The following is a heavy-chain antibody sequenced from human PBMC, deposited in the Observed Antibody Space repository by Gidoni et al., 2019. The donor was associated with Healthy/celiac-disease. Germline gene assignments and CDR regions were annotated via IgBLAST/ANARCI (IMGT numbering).Heavy chain of an antibody. D-gene: IGHD5-18*01. CDR2: IYHSGST. Sequence: VQLQASGPGLVKPSGTLSLTCAVSRGSISSSNWWRWVRQPPGKGLEWSGEIYHSGSTNYNPSLKSRVTISVDKSKNQFSLKLSAVTAADTAVYYCARASDTDMVAIDYWGQGTLVTVSS. V-gene: IGHV4-4*02. J-gene: IGHJ4*02. CDR3: ARASDTDMVAIDY. CDR1: RGSISSSNW.